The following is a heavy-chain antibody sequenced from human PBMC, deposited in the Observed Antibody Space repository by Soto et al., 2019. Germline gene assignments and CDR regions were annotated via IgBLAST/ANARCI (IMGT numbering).Heavy chain of an antibody. CDR2: ISGSSNYI. CDR3: ANGNINPFDH. Sequence: EVQLVESGGGLVKPGGSLRLSCAASGFSFNFYNMNWVRQVPGKGLEWVSSISGSSNYIFYADSVKGRFTISRDNAKNSLYLQMNSLRAEDTAVYYCANGNINPFDHWGQGTLVTVSS. D-gene: IGHD1-1*01. CDR1: GFSFNFYN. V-gene: IGHV3-21*01. J-gene: IGHJ4*02.